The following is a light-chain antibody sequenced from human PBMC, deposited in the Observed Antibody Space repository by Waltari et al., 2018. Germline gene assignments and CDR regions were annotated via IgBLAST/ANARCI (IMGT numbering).Light chain of an antibody. V-gene: IGKV1-5*03. CDR3: QQYRSFPLT. J-gene: IGKJ4*01. Sequence: DIQMTQSPSTLSASVGDSVTITCRANQSTNDWLAWYQKKPGKAPNLLISKATGLESGVPSRCGGSGAGTEFTLTISTLQPDDFATYYCQQYRSFPLTFGGGTKVEV. CDR2: KAT. CDR1: QSTNDW.